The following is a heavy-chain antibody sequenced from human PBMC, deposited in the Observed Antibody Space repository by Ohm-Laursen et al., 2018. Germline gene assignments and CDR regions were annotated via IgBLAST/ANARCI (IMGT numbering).Heavy chain of an antibody. J-gene: IGHJ4*02. CDR1: GFTFSTFG. D-gene: IGHD6-13*01. CDR2: ISGSGGST. CDR3: ARGFIAPDY. V-gene: IGHV3-23*01. Sequence: SLRLSCAASGFTFSTFGMTWVRQAPGKGLEWVSSISGSGGSTYYADSVKGRFTMSRDNSKNTLNLQMNSLRAGDTAVYYCARGFIAPDYWGQGTLVTVSS.